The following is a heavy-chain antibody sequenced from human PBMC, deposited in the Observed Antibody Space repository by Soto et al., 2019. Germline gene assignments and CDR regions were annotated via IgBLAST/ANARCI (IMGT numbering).Heavy chain of an antibody. CDR2: IVPMFGTS. Sequence: QERLVQSGAEVRKPGSSVKVSCKVTGGTSTRYAINWVRQAPGQGLEWMGGIVPMFGTSKYAQKFQGRVTITADTSTNIAYMALRSLRSADTAVYYCNRGSEYDFWSDYLWGQGTLVSVSS. CDR3: NRGSEYDFWSDYL. D-gene: IGHD3-3*01. V-gene: IGHV1-69*06. J-gene: IGHJ4*02. CDR1: GGTSTRYA.